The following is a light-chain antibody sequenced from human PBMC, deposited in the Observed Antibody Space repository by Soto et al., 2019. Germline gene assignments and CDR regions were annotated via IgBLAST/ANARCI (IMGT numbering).Light chain of an antibody. CDR1: QSVTSS. Sequence: EIVLTQSPGTLSLSPGERATLSCRASQSVTSSLAWYQQKPGQAPRLLIYGASSRAAGIPDTFSGSGSGADFTLTISRLEPGDFAVYYCQQYGTSPWTFGQGTKVDIK. CDR2: GAS. V-gene: IGKV3-20*01. CDR3: QQYGTSPWT. J-gene: IGKJ1*01.